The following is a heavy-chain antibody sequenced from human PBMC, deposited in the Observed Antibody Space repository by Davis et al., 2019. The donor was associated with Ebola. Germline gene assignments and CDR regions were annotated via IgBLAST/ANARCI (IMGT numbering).Heavy chain of an antibody. Sequence: ASVKVSCKASGYTFNKYNMHWVRQAPGQRLEWMRWINAGNGYTKYSLKFRGRVTITKDTSASTAYMELSSLRSEDTAVYYCARDFAVLVAGTSAGGFDMWGQGTMVTVSS. D-gene: IGHD6-19*01. CDR3: ARDFAVLVAGTSAGGFDM. CDR1: GYTFNKYN. J-gene: IGHJ3*02. CDR2: INAGNGYT. V-gene: IGHV1-3*01.